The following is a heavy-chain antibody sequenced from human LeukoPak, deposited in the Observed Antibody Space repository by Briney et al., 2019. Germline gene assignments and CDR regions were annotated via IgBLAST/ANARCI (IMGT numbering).Heavy chain of an antibody. CDR1: GGSIRTYY. V-gene: IGHV4-4*07. Sequence: PSETLSLTCTVSGGSIRTYYWGWLRQPAGKPLEWIGRIYISETHYNPSLKSRVTISVDTSKNQFSLNLSSVTAADTAVYYCARMSGNYPFEYWGQGTLVTISS. CDR2: IYISET. D-gene: IGHD1-7*01. CDR3: ARMSGNYPFEY. J-gene: IGHJ4*02.